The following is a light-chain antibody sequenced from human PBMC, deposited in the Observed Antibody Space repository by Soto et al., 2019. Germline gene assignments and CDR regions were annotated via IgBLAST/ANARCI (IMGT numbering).Light chain of an antibody. Sequence: DIQMTQSPSSLSASVGDRVTITCRASQSISSYLNWYQQKPGKAPKLLIYAASSLHSGVPSRFSGSGSGTDFTLTISSLQPEDFATYYCQQSYSTPGTFGQGTQLEIK. J-gene: IGKJ2*01. CDR3: QQSYSTPGT. CDR1: QSISSY. V-gene: IGKV1-39*01. CDR2: AAS.